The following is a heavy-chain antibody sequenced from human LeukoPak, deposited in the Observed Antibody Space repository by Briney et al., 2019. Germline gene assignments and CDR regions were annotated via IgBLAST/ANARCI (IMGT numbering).Heavy chain of an antibody. CDR3: ASSGSGWYPGY. CDR2: ISGSGEST. V-gene: IGHV3-23*01. D-gene: IGHD6-19*01. Sequence: QPGGTLRLSCVGSGFSFSSYGMTWVRQAPGKGLEWVSAISGSGESTYNAGSVQGRFTISRDNSKNTLYLQMGSLRAEDMAVYYCASSGSGWYPGYWGQGTLVTVSS. CDR1: GFSFSSYG. J-gene: IGHJ4*02.